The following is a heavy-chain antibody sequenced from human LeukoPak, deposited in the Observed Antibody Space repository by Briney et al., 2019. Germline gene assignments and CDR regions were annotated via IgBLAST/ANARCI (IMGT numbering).Heavy chain of an antibody. J-gene: IGHJ3*02. D-gene: IGHD3-10*01. CDR2: IYPGDSDT. V-gene: IGHV5-51*01. CDR3: ARSYYYGSGSYWSPPIDAFDI. Sequence: LGESLKISCKGSGYSFTSYWIGWVRQMPGKGLEWMGIIYPGDSDTRYSPSFQGQVTISADKSISTAYLQWSSLKASDTAMYYCARSYYYGSGSYWSPPIDAFDIWGQGTMVTVSS. CDR1: GYSFTSYW.